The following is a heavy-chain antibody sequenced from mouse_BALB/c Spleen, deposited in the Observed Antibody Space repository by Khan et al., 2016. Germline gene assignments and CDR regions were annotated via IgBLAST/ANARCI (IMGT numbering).Heavy chain of an antibody. V-gene: IGHV1-80*01. D-gene: IGHD2-2*01. Sequence: QVQLKESGAELVRPGSSVKISCKASGYAFSIYWMNWVKQRPGQGLEWIGQIYPGDGDTDYNGKVKDKATLTADKSSSTAYMQLSSLTSEDSAVYFCARSGYGYDYWGQGTTLTVSS. CDR2: IYPGDGDT. CDR3: ARSGYGYDY. J-gene: IGHJ2*01. CDR1: GYAFSIYW.